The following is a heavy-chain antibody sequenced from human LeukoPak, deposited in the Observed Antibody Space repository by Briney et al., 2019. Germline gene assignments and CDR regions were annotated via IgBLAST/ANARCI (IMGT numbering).Heavy chain of an antibody. CDR1: GFTFRDYW. Sequence: AGGTLRLSCVASGFTFRDYWMHWVRQAPGKGLVWVSHIRGDGNDVSYADSVEGRFTISRDNAKNMLYLQMSSLRVEDTALYYCARGVEKATINELNYWGQGTLVTVSS. CDR3: ARGVEKATINELNY. D-gene: IGHD5-24*01. J-gene: IGHJ4*02. CDR2: IRGDGNDV. V-gene: IGHV3-74*01.